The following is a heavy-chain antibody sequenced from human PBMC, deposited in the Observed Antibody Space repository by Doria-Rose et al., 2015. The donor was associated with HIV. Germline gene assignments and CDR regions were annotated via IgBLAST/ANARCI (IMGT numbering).Heavy chain of an antibody. CDR2: IFSHDER. V-gene: IGHV2-26*01. J-gene: IGHJ4*02. Sequence: QVTLKESGPVLVKPTETLTLTCTVSGVSLSSPGMGVSWIRQPPGKALEWLANIFSHDERSYNTSLKSRLTSSRGTSKSQVVLTMTDMDPVDTATYYCARIKSSRWYHKYYFDFWGQGTLVIVSA. CDR1: GVSLSSPGMG. CDR3: ARIKSSRWYHKYYFDF. D-gene: IGHD6-13*01.